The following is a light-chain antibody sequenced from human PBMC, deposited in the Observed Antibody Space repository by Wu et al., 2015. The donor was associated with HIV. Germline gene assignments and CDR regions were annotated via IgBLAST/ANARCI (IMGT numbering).Light chain of an antibody. J-gene: IGKJ4*01. CDR3: QQYGSSPPLT. CDR1: QRISANY. V-gene: IGKV3-20*01. Sequence: EIVLTQSPGTLPLSPGERATLSCRASQRISANYLAWYQQRPGQAPRLLIFGVSNRATGIPARFSGSGSGTDFTLTISRLEPEDFAVYYCQQYGSSPPLTFGGGTRVEIK. CDR2: GVS.